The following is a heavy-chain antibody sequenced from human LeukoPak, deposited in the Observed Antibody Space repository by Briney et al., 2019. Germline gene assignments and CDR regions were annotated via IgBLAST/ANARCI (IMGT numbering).Heavy chain of an antibody. CDR1: GGSVTSGSYY. CDR2: IYISGTT. J-gene: IGHJ6*03. CDR3: ARGRTADYYQCYMDV. D-gene: IGHD5-18*01. V-gene: IGHV4-61*02. Sequence: SETLSLTCTVSGGSVTSGSYYWTWVRQTAGKALEWIGRIYISGTTNYNPSLDSRVTISLDTSKNQFSLKLSSVSAADTAVYYCARGRTADYYQCYMDVWGKGTTVTVSS.